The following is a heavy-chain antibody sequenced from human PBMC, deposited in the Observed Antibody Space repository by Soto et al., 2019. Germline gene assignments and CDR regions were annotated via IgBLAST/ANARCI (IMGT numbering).Heavy chain of an antibody. CDR2: ISYSGRT. V-gene: IGHV4-31*11. CDR3: ARGSIFGVVLNAFDI. CDR1: AGSISGSGYY. Sequence: QVQLQESGPGLVKPSQTLSLTCAVSAGSISGSGYYWNWIRRHPGEGLEWIGYISYSGRTLYSPTVKSRVTKSSDTSKIQFSLKLSSVTAADTGIYSCARGSIFGVVLNAFDIWGQGTMVAVSS. D-gene: IGHD3-3*01. J-gene: IGHJ3*02.